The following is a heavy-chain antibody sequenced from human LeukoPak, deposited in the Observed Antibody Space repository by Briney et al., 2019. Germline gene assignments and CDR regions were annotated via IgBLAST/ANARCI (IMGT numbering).Heavy chain of an antibody. J-gene: IGHJ4*02. CDR1: GYTFTNYG. CDR2: ISAYNGNT. V-gene: IGHV1-18*01. D-gene: IGHD2-15*01. CDR3: ARDSALVVAATCGFCWFDY. Sequence: ASVKVSCKASGYTFTNYGISWVRQAPGQGLEWMGWISAYNGNTNYAQKLQGRVTMTTDTSTSTAYMELRSLRSDDTAVYYCARDSALVVAATCGFCWFDYWGQGTLVTVSS.